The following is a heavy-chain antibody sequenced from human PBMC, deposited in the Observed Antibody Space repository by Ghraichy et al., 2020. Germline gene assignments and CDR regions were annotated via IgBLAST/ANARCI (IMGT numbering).Heavy chain of an antibody. CDR2: IYYSGST. CDR3: ARDCHHPLPDYDILTGYYCYGMDV. D-gene: IGHD3-9*01. CDR1: GGSISSGGYS. Sequence: SETLSLTCAVSGGSISSGGYSWSWIRQPPGKGLEWIGYIYYSGSTYYNPSLKSRVTISVDTSKNQFSMKLSSVTAADTAVYYCARDCHHPLPDYDILTGYYCYGMDVWSQGTTVTVSS. J-gene: IGHJ6*02. V-gene: IGHV4-30-4*07.